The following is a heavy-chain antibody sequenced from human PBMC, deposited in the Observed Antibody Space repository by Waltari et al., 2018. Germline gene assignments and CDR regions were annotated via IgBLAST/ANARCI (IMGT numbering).Heavy chain of an antibody. CDR2: IIPILGLA. J-gene: IGHJ3*02. Sequence: QVQLVQSGAEVKKPGSSVKVSCKASGGTFSSYAISWVRQAPGQGLEWMGGIIPILGLANYAQKFQGRVTITADKSTSTAYMELSSLRSEDTAVYYCAGLGYCSGGSCQGNAFDIWGQGTMVTVSS. V-gene: IGHV1-69*10. CDR3: AGLGYCSGGSCQGNAFDI. CDR1: GGTFSSYA. D-gene: IGHD2-15*01.